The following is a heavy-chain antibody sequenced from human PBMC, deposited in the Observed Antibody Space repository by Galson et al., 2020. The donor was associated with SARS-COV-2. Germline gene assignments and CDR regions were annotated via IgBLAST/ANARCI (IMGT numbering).Heavy chain of an antibody. CDR3: AAGPVAGTGE. CDR1: GTSISGGSYS. J-gene: IGHJ4*02. V-gene: IGHV4-30-2*01. CDR2: ISHSGGT. D-gene: IGHD6-19*01. Sequence: SQTLSLTCAVSGTSISGGSYSWNWIRQPPGKGLEWIGYISHSGGTYYNPSLKSRVTISVDTSKNQLSLRLTSVTAADTAVYYCAAGPVAGTGEWGQGTLVTVSA.